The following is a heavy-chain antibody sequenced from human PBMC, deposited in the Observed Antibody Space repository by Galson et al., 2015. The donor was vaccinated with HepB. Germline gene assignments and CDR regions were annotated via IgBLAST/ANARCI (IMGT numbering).Heavy chain of an antibody. CDR3: ARISLEWTPDTYYYYGMDV. V-gene: IGHV1-2*02. CDR1: GYTFTGYY. Sequence: SVKVSCKASGYTFTGYYMHWVRQAPGQGLESMGWINPNSGGTNYAQKFQGRVTMTRDTSISTAYMELSRLRSDDTAVYYCARISLEWTPDTYYYYGMDVWGQGTTVTVSS. D-gene: IGHD3-3*01. J-gene: IGHJ6*02. CDR2: INPNSGGT.